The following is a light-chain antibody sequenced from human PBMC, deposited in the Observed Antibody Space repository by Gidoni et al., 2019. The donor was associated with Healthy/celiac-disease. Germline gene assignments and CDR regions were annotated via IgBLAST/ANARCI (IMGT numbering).Light chain of an antibody. J-gene: IGKJ1*01. CDR2: AAS. Sequence: DIQMTQSPSSLSASVGDRVTIPCRASQSISSYLNWYQQKPGKAPKLLIYAASSLQSGVHSRFCGSGSAANFSPTISSLQPDDVATDYCQQSYSTSFTFGQXTKVEIK. CDR3: QQSYSTSFT. CDR1: QSISSY. V-gene: IGKV1-39*01.